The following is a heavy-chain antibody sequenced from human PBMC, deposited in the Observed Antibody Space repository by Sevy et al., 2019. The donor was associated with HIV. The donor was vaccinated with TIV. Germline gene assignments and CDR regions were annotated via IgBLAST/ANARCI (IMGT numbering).Heavy chain of an antibody. CDR3: ATAPGYYDTAPFDC. V-gene: IGHV3-15*01. CDR2: IKSKIDGETT. D-gene: IGHD3-22*01. Sequence: VGSLRLSCAVSGFTFNNAWMNWVRQAPGTELQWVGLIKSKIDGETTDYAAPVKGRFTISRDDSKNTLFLQMNSVKIEDTAVYYCATAPGYYDTAPFDCWGPGTLVTVSS. CDR1: GFTFNNAW. J-gene: IGHJ4*02.